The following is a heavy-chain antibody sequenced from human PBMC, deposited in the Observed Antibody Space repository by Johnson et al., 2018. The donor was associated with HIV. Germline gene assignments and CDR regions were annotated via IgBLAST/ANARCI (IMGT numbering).Heavy chain of an antibody. J-gene: IGHJ3*02. CDR3: ARSSVIYWRGTFDI. D-gene: IGHD1-26*01. V-gene: IGHV3-20*01. Sequence: VQLVESGGGVVRPGGSLRLSCAASGITFDDYGMSWVRQAPGKGLEWVSGINWNGGSTGYADSVKGRFTISRANAKNSLYLQMKSMRAEDTALYVCARSSVIYWRGTFDIWGQGTMVTVSS. CDR1: GITFDDYG. CDR2: INWNGGST.